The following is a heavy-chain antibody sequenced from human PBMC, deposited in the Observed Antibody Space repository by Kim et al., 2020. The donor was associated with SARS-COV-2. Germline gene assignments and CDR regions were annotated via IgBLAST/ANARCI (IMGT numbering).Heavy chain of an antibody. CDR3: ARDDTSYGMDV. J-gene: IGHJ6*02. Sequence: GGSLRLSCAASGFIFNNYRMNWVRQAPGKGLEWVSSISSRGDVIYYPDSVKGRFTISRDDPKNSLYLHMNSLRAEDTAVYYCARDDTSYGMDVWGQGTTVTVSS. CDR1: GFIFNNYR. V-gene: IGHV3-21*01. CDR2: ISSRGDVI. D-gene: IGHD2-2*02.